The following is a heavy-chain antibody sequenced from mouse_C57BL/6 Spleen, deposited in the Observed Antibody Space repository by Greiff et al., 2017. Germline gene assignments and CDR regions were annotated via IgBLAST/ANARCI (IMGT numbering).Heavy chain of an antibody. V-gene: IGHV3-6*01. CDR3: ARYEGTECDY. Sequence: EVQRVESGPGLVKPSQSLSLTCSVTGYSITSGYYWNWIRQFPGNKLEWMGYISYDGSNNYNPSLNNRISITRDTTKNQFFLKLNSVTTEDTATYYCARYEGTECDYWGQGTTLTVSS. D-gene: IGHD2-3*01. CDR1: GYSITSGYY. CDR2: ISYDGSN. J-gene: IGHJ2*01.